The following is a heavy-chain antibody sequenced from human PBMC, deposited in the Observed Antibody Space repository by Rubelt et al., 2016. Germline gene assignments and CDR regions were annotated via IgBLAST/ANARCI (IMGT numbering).Heavy chain of an antibody. CDR2: IYHSGRT. V-gene: IGHV4-4*02. CDR3: ARFAVADPQPNTFDY. Sequence: GTLSLTCAVSGGSISSSDWWSWVRQPPGKGLEWIGQIYHSGRTNYNPSLKSRVTISVDKSKNQFSLNLNSVTAADTAVYYCARFAVADPQPNTFDYWGQGTLVTVSS. D-gene: IGHD6-19*01. J-gene: IGHJ4*02. CDR1: GGSISSSDW.